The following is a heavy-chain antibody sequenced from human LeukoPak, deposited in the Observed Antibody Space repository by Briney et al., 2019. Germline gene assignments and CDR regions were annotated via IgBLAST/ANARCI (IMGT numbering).Heavy chain of an antibody. CDR3: ARGGAQWLVEEAFDF. J-gene: IGHJ3*01. V-gene: IGHV4-4*07. D-gene: IGHD6-19*01. Sequence: SETLSLTCTVTAGSISTYYWSCIRQTAGKGLEWIGHINPRGNTKYNPSLKSRVSLSMDTSKNQFSLKVNSVTAADTAVYYCARGGAQWLVEEAFDFWGRGTMVTVSS. CDR2: INPRGNT. CDR1: AGSISTYY.